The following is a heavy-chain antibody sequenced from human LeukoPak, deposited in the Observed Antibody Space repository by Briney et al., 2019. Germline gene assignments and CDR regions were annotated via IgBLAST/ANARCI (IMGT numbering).Heavy chain of an antibody. J-gene: IGHJ6*03. Sequence: GGSPRLSCAASGFTFSSYSMNWVRQAPGKGLEWVSSISSSSSYIYYADSVKGRFTISRDNAKNSLYLQMNSLRAEDTAVYYCARIYRYCSSTSCYVSNYYYMDVWGKGTTVTVSS. D-gene: IGHD2-2*01. CDR1: GFTFSSYS. CDR2: ISSSSSYI. V-gene: IGHV3-21*01. CDR3: ARIYRYCSSTSCYVSNYYYMDV.